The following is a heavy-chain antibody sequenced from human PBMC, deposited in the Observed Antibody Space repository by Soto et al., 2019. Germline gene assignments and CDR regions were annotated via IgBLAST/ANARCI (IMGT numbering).Heavy chain of an antibody. Sequence: ASVKVSCKASGYTLTSYGISWVRQAPGQGLEWVGWISAYNGNTNYAQKRHDRDTKTTDTSTSTAYTELSSLNSDDPAVYYCAWDYSSGSSDWGQGTLVTVSS. CDR3: AWDYSSGSSD. J-gene: IGHJ4*02. V-gene: IGHV1-18*04. CDR1: GYTLTSYG. CDR2: ISAYNGNT. D-gene: IGHD3-22*01.